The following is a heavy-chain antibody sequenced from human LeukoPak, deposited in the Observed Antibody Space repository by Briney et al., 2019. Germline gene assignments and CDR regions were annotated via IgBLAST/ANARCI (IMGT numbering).Heavy chain of an antibody. CDR1: GYTFTSYY. CDR3: ARDEGELVRGFSFDDY. J-gene: IGHJ4*02. V-gene: IGHV1-46*01. CDR2: INPTGGST. D-gene: IGHD1-1*01. Sequence: ASVKVSCKASGYTFTSYYMHWVRQAPGEGLEWMGIINPTGGSTSYAQKFQGRVTMTRDTSTSTVYMELSSLRSDDTAVYYCARDEGELVRGFSFDDYWGQGTLVTVSS.